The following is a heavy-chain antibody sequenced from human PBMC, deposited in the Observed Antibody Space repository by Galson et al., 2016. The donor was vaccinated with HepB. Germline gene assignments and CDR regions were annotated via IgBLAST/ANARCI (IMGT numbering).Heavy chain of an antibody. Sequence: LRLSCAASGFTFSRYWMHWVRQVPGKGLVWVSRINSDGSSRNYADSVKGRFTISRDNAESTLYLQMNSLRVEDTALYYCAVSMGGAFDWYDYLDYWGQETLVAVTS. D-gene: IGHD3-9*01. V-gene: IGHV3-74*01. J-gene: IGHJ4*02. CDR3: AVSMGGAFDWYDYLDY. CDR1: GFTFSRYW. CDR2: INSDGSSR.